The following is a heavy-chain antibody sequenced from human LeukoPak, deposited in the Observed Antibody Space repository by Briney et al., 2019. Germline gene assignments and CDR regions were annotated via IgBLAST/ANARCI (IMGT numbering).Heavy chain of an antibody. V-gene: IGHV1-2*06. CDR1: GYTFTGYY. CDR2: INPNSGGT. D-gene: IGHD3-10*01. Sequence: ASVEVSCKASGYTFTGYYMHWVRQAPGQGLEWMGRINPNSGGTNYAQKFQGRVTMTRDTSISTAYMELSRLRSDDTAVYYCARGVTMVRGVGYWGQGTLVTVSS. CDR3: ARGVTMVRGVGY. J-gene: IGHJ4*02.